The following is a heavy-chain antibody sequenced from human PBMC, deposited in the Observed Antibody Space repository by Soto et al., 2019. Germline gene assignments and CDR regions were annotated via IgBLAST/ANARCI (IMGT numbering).Heavy chain of an antibody. CDR2: IIPISGTA. Sequence: QVQLVQSVAEVKKPGSSVKVSCKASGGTFSSYAISWVRKAPGQGLEWMGGIIPISGTANYAQKFQGRVTITADESTSTAYMELSSLRSEDTAVYYCARSQGSSTSLEIYYYYYYGMDVWGQGTTVTVSS. CDR1: GGTFSSYA. V-gene: IGHV1-69*01. CDR3: ARSQGSSTSLEIYYYYYYGMDV. J-gene: IGHJ6*02. D-gene: IGHD2-2*01.